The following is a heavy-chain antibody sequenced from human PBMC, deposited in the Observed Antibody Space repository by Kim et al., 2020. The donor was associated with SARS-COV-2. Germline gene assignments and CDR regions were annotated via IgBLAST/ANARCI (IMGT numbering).Heavy chain of an antibody. CDR3: ARHLGIAAAGGDY. CDR2: IYYSGST. D-gene: IGHD6-13*01. V-gene: IGHV4-39*01. J-gene: IGHJ4*02. Sequence: SETLSLTCTVSGGSISSSSYYWGWIRQPPGKGLEWIGSIYYSGSTYYNPSLKSRVTISVDTSKNQFSLKLSSVTAADTAVYYCARHLGIAAAGGDYWGQGTLVTVSS. CDR1: GGSISSSSYY.